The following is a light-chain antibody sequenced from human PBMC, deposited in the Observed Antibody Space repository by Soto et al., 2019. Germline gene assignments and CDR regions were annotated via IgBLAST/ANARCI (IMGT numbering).Light chain of an antibody. CDR1: QGVNNNF. CDR3: QQYGSAPRT. CDR2: GAS. J-gene: IGKJ2*01. Sequence: EIVLTQSPGTLSLSPGERATLSCRASQGVNNNFLAWYQQKLGQPPRLLIYGASSRATGIPDRFTGSGSGIYFTLTISRVEPEDFAVYYCQQYGSAPRTFGLGTKLEIK. V-gene: IGKV3-20*01.